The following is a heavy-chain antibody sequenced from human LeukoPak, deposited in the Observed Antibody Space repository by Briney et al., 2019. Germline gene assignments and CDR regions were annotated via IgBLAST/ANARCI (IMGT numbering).Heavy chain of an antibody. J-gene: IGHJ4*02. CDR3: ARQGYGRSSFFDH. CDR2: LFHSGTT. CDR1: GDSVSTNLYY. Sequence: SETLSLTCTVSGDSVSTNLYYWGWIRQPPGKGLEWIGNLFHSGTTYYNPSLKSRVSVSVDTSKNQFFLKLNSVTAADTAVYYCARQGYGRSSFFDHWGQGTLVTVSS. V-gene: IGHV4-39*01. D-gene: IGHD6-6*01.